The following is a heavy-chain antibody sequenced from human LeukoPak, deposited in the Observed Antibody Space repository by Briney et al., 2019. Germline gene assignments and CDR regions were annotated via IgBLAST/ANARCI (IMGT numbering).Heavy chain of an antibody. CDR1: GYSISSGYY. Sequence: PSETLSLTCAVSGYSISSGYYWGWIRQTPGKGLERIGIIYHSGSTYYNPSLKSRVTISVDTSKNQFSLKLSSVTAADTAMYYCARRDYDGSGLDYWGQGTLVTVSS. CDR3: ARRDYDGSGLDY. J-gene: IGHJ4*02. V-gene: IGHV4-38-2*01. CDR2: IYHSGST. D-gene: IGHD3-22*01.